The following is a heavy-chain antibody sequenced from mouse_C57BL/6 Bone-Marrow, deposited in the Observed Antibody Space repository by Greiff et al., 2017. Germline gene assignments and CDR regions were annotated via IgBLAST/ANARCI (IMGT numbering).Heavy chain of an antibody. CDR3: ARSRLRHFDF. CDR2: IDPEDGET. V-gene: IGHV14-2*01. J-gene: IGHJ2*01. Sequence: LVESGAELVKPGASVTLSCTASGFNIKDYYMHWVKQRTEHGLEWIGSIDPEDGETTYAPKFQGKATITADTSSNTAYLQRRSLTSEDTAVYYSARSRLRHFDFGGQGTTLTVSS. D-gene: IGHD3-2*02. CDR1: GFNIKDYY.